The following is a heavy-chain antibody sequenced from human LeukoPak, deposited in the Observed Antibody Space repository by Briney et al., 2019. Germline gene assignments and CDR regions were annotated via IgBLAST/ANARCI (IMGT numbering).Heavy chain of an antibody. Sequence: SETLSLTCAVYGGSFSGYYWSWIRQPPGKGLEWIGEINHSGSTNYNPSLKSRVTISVDTSKNQFSLKLSSVTAADTAVYYCARDLIRITMIVVVIPPAWFDPWGQGTLVTVSS. J-gene: IGHJ5*02. CDR3: ARDLIRITMIVVVIPPAWFDP. CDR1: GGSFSGYY. D-gene: IGHD3-22*01. V-gene: IGHV4-34*01. CDR2: INHSGST.